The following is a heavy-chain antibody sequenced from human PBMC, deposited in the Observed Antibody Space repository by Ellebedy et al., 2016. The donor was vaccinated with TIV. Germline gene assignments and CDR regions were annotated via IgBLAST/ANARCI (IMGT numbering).Heavy chain of an antibody. CDR1: GFTFANYW. Sequence: GGSLRLXCAGSGFTFANYWMSWVRQAPGKGLEWVANIKQDGSEKYYVDSVKGRFSISRDNAKNSLYLQMDSLRAEDTAVYYCAKEIGGGGSYWGQGTLVTVSS. D-gene: IGHD3-10*01. CDR2: IKQDGSEK. J-gene: IGHJ4*02. CDR3: AKEIGGGGSY. V-gene: IGHV3-7*01.